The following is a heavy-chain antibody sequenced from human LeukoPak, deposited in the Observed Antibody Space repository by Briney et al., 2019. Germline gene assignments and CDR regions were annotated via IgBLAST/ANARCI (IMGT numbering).Heavy chain of an antibody. CDR2: IYYSGSS. D-gene: IGHD1-7*01. V-gene: IGHV4-59*01. J-gene: IGHJ6*02. CDR3: ARDNWNYGSSMDV. CDR1: GGSISSYY. Sequence: PSETLSLTCTVSGGSISSYYWSWIRQPPGKGLEWIGYIYYSGSSNYNPSLKSRVTISVDTSKNQFSLKLSSVTAADTAVYYCARDNWNYGSSMDVWGQGTTVTVSS.